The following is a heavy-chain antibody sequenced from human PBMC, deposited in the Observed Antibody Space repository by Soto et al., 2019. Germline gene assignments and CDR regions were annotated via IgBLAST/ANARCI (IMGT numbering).Heavy chain of an antibody. D-gene: IGHD2-2*01. J-gene: IGHJ4*02. V-gene: IGHV4-30-4*01. CDR2: IYYSRST. Sequence: SETLSLTCTVSCGSISSGDYYLSWIDQPPGKGLEWIGYIYYSRSTCYNPTLKSRVTISVDTSKNQCSLKLSSVTDADTAVYYCARDPKGDSSTNARTDYWGQGTLVTVSS. CDR1: CGSISSGDYY. CDR3: ARDPKGDSSTNARTDY.